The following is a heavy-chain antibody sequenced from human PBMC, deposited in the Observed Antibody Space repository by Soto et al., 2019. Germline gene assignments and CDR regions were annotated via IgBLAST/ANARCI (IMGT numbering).Heavy chain of an antibody. Sequence: SETLSLTCTVSGGSMRNYFWTWIRQPPGKGLEWIGYIHYSGTTSFFPSYNPSLRSRVTVSEDTSKTQFSLQLLSVTTADTAVYFCAAGEASSRNLAPYYLDFWGQGTLVTVSS. CDR2: IHYSGTT. V-gene: IGHV4-59*01. D-gene: IGHD6-13*01. CDR1: GGSMRNYF. CDR3: AAGEASSRNLAPYYLDF. J-gene: IGHJ4*02.